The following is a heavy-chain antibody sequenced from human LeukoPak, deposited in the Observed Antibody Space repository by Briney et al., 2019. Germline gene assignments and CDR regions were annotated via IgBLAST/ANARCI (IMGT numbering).Heavy chain of an antibody. CDR1: GVTFCSYS. CDR3: ARDLGPYNFDF. V-gene: IGHV3-21*01. Sequence: RRGSLRLSCAASGVTFCSYSTNWVRQAPGEGLEWVLSISSSSSYIYYEDSVKGRFTISRDNAKNSLYLQMNSLRAADTAVYYCARDLGPYNFDFWGQGNLVTVSA. CDR2: ISSSSSYI. D-gene: IGHD2-2*02. J-gene: IGHJ4*02.